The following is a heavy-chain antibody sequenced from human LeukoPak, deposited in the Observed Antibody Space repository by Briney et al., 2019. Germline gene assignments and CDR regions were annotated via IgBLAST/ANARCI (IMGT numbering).Heavy chain of an antibody. Sequence: GASVKVSCKASGYTFTSYAMNWVRQAPGQELEWMGWINTNTGNPTYAQGFTGRFVFSLDTSVSTPYLQISSLTAEDTAVYYCARDFYVWGSSPPPNDAFDIWGQGTMVTVSS. J-gene: IGHJ3*02. V-gene: IGHV7-4-1*02. D-gene: IGHD3-16*01. CDR1: GYTFTSYA. CDR2: INTNTGNP. CDR3: ARDFYVWGSSPPPNDAFDI.